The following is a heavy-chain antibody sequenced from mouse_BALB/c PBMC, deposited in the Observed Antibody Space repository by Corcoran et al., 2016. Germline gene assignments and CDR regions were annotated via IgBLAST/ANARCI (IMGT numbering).Heavy chain of an antibody. CDR2: INPYNGAT. Sequence: EVQLQQSGPELVKPGASVKISCKASGYSFTGYYMHWVKQSHVKSLEWIGRINPYNGATSYNQNFKDKASLTVDKSSSTAYMELHSLTSEDSAVYYCARRDYDYDDYWGQGTTLTVSS. CDR1: GYSFTGYY. V-gene: IGHV1-26*01. CDR3: ARRDYDYDDY. D-gene: IGHD2-4*01. J-gene: IGHJ2*01.